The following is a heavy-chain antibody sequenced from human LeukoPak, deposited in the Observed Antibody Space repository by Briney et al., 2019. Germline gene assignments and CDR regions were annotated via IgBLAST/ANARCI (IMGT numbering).Heavy chain of an antibody. CDR3: ARVVLAKPNWFDP. V-gene: IGHV4-31*03. Sequence: SETLSLTCTVSGGSISSGGYYWSWIRQHPGKGLEWIGYIYYSGSTYYNPSLKSRVTISVDTSKNQFSLKLSSVTAADTAVYYCARVVLAKPNWFDPWGQGTLVTVSS. D-gene: IGHD3-3*02. J-gene: IGHJ5*02. CDR1: GGSISSGGYY. CDR2: IYYSGST.